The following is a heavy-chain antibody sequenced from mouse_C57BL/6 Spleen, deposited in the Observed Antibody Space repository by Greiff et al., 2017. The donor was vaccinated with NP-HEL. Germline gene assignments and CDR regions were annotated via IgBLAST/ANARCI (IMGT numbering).Heavy chain of an antibody. V-gene: IGHV5-4*01. D-gene: IGHD3-2*02. Sequence: EVKVVESGGGLVKPGGSLKLSCAASGFTFSSYAMSWVRQTPEKRLEWVATISDGGSYTYYPDNVKGRFTISRDNAKNNLYLQMSHLKSEDTAMYYCARENSSGYPLNYWGQGTSVTVSS. CDR2: ISDGGSYT. CDR1: GFTFSSYA. J-gene: IGHJ4*01. CDR3: ARENSSGYPLNY.